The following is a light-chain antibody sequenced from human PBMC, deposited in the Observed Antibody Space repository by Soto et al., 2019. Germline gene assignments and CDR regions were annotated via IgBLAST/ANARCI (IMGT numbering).Light chain of an antibody. V-gene: IGKV3D-20*02. CDR1: ERLSSVY. CDR3: QQRNYWLS. Sequence: EIVLTQSPGTLSLSPGERATLSCRASERLSSVYLAWYQQRPGQPPRLLIYGASNRATGIPDRFSGSGSGTDFTLIFDRLEPEDFAIYYCQQRNYWLSFGGGTKVDIK. J-gene: IGKJ4*01. CDR2: GAS.